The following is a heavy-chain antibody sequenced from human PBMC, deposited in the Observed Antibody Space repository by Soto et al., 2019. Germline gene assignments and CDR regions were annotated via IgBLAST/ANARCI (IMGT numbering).Heavy chain of an antibody. D-gene: IGHD3-9*01. Sequence: QVQLVQSGAEVKKPGASVKVSCKASGYTFTSYAIHWVRQAPGQRLEWMGWINAGNGNTKYSQKFQGRVTITRDTSASTSYMELSSLRSEDTAVYYCARNLMDYDILTGYYMGYYFDYWGQGTLVTVSS. V-gene: IGHV1-3*01. CDR2: INAGNGNT. CDR1: GYTFTSYA. CDR3: ARNLMDYDILTGYYMGYYFDY. J-gene: IGHJ4*02.